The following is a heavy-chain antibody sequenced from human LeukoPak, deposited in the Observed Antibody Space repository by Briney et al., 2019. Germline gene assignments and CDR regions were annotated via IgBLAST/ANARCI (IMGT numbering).Heavy chain of an antibody. V-gene: IGHV3-53*01. D-gene: IGHD2-8*01. CDR2: IYSGGST. J-gene: IGHJ6*02. CDR3: ARGRGVLGGYYGMDV. CDR1: RFTVSSNY. Sequence: GGSLRLSCAASRFTVSSNYMSWVRQAPGKGLEWVSVIYSGGSTYYADSVKGRFTISRDNSKNTLYLQMNSLRAEDTAVYYCARGRGVLGGYYGMDVWGQGTTVTVSS.